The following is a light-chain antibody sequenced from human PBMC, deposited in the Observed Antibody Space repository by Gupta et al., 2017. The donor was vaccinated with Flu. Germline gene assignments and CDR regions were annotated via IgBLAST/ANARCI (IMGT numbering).Light chain of an antibody. Sequence: ATSTGVGSSSKIGSNTVNRYRQHTVAAPKLLICSNNKRPSGVPVRFSGSKSGPAATLSISGHHEGDEADYYCAACDDIWNGVVFGGGTKLTVL. V-gene: IGLV1-44*01. CDR3: AACDDIWNGVV. J-gene: IGLJ2*01. CDR2: SNN. CDR1: SSKIGSNT.